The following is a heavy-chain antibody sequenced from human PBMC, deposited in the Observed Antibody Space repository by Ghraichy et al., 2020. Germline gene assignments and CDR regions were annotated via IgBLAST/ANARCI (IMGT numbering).Heavy chain of an antibody. CDR2: IKGDGSEK. V-gene: IGHV3-7*01. J-gene: IGHJ4*02. CDR1: GFTFSNYW. CDR3: VRDWGYRGSLDY. Sequence: GSLRLSCAASGFTFSNYWMAWVRQAPGKGLEWVAQIKGDGSEKYYLDSVRGRFIISRDNAKNSQFLQMNSLRAEDTAIYYFVRDWGYRGSLDYWGQGTLVTVSS. D-gene: IGHD5-12*01.